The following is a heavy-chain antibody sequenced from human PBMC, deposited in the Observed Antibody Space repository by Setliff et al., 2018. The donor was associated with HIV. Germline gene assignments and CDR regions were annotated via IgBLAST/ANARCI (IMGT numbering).Heavy chain of an antibody. Sequence: PSETLSLTCTVSGGSFSSYYWSWIRQPAGKGLEWIGRIYTSGSTNYNPSLKSRVTMSVDASKNQFSLKLSSVTAADTAVYYCARDKRYYYDSSIYWYFDFWGRGTLVTVSS. CDR2: IYTSGST. CDR1: GGSFSSYY. V-gene: IGHV4-4*07. CDR3: ARDKRYYYDSSIYWYFDF. D-gene: IGHD3-22*01. J-gene: IGHJ2*01.